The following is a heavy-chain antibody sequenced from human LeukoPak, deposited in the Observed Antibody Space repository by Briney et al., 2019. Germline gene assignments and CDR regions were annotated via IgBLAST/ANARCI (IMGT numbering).Heavy chain of an antibody. Sequence: SETLSLTCTVPGGSISSYYWSWIRQPPGKGLEWIGYIYYSGSTNYNPSLKSRVTISVDTSRNQFSLKLSSVTAADTAVYYCAGSSRSSRYYYYGMDVWGQGTTVTVSS. V-gene: IGHV4-59*01. CDR1: GGSISSYY. D-gene: IGHD6-13*01. J-gene: IGHJ6*02. CDR2: IYYSGST. CDR3: AGSSRSSRYYYYGMDV.